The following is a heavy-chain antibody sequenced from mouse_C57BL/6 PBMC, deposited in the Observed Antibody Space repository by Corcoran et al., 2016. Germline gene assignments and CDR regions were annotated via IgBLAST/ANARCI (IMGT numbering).Heavy chain of an antibody. V-gene: IGHV9-3*01. Sequence: QIQLVQSGPELKKPGETVKISCKASGYTFTTYGMSWVKQAPGKGLKWMGWINTYSGVPTYADDFKGRFAFSLETSASTAYLQINNLKNEDTATYFCARDWDYAMDYWGQGTSVTVSS. J-gene: IGHJ4*01. CDR3: ARDWDYAMDY. CDR1: GYTFTTYG. D-gene: IGHD4-1*01. CDR2: INTYSGVP.